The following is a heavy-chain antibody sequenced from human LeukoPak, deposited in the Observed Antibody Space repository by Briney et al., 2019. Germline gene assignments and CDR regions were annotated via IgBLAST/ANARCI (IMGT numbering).Heavy chain of an antibody. CDR3: ARGRGIAL. D-gene: IGHD6-13*01. V-gene: IGHV3-7*01. CDR1: GFTLNNYW. J-gene: IGHJ4*02. CDR2: IEEDGNKK. Sequence: GGSLRLSCATSGFTLNNYWMNWVRQAPGKGLEWVANIEEDGNKKNYVDSVKGRFTISRDNVRNSIYLQMNSLVADDTAVYYCARGRGIALWGQGTLVTVSS.